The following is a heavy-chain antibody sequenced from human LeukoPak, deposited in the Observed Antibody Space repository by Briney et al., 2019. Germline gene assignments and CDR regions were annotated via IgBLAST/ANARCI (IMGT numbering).Heavy chain of an antibody. Sequence: SETLSLTCAVYGGSFSGYYWSWIRQPPGKGLEWIGYIYYSGSTNYNPSLKSRVTISVDTSKNQFSLKLSSVTAADTAVYYCARGYGSWYYYFDYWGQGTLVTVSS. CDR2: IYYSGST. V-gene: IGHV4-59*01. CDR1: GGSFSGYY. D-gene: IGHD6-13*01. CDR3: ARGYGSWYYYFDY. J-gene: IGHJ4*02.